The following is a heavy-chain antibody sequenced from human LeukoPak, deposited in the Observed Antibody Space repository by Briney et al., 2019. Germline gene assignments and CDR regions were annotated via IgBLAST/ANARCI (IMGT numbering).Heavy chain of an antibody. J-gene: IGHJ6*02. D-gene: IGHD5-18*01. CDR1: GYTFTIYY. CDR3: ARDVDTAMVRILPINHFGMDV. V-gene: IGHV1-46*01. Sequence: ASVKVSCKASGYTFTIYYMHWVRQAPGQGLEWMGLINPSGGSTSYAQKFQGRVTMTRDTSTSTVYMELSSLTSEDTAFYYCARDVDTAMVRILPINHFGMDVWGQGTTVTVSS. CDR2: INPSGGST.